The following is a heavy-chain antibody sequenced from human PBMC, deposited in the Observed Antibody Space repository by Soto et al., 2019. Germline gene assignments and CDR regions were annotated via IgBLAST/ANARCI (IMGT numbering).Heavy chain of an antibody. CDR2: IYYRGNA. CDR1: DDSINSDKYY. CDR3: ARLEGLATISYYFDF. V-gene: IGHV4-39*01. J-gene: IGHJ4*02. D-gene: IGHD3-9*01. Sequence: QLQLQESGPGLVKPSETLSLTCSVSDDSINSDKYYWGWIRQPPGKGREWIGSIYYRGNAYYNPSLQTRVTISLDKSKSQCSLKLNSVTDADSTVYFCARLEGLATISYYFDFWGPGALVTVSS.